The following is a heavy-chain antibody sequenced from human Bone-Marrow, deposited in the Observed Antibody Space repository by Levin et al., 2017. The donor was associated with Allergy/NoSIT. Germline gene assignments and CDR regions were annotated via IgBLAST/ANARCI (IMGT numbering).Heavy chain of an antibody. CDR1: GFTLSHYG. V-gene: IGHV3-30*18. CDR2: ISYDGSIE. J-gene: IGHJ6*03. Sequence: GESLKISCAASGFTLSHYGMHWARQAPGKGLEWVAVISYDGSIELYADSVKGRFTISRDNSKNTLYLQMSSLRGADTAVYYCAKEQYGSGRYYMDVWGKGTTVTVSS. CDR3: AKEQYGSGRYYMDV. D-gene: IGHD3-10*01.